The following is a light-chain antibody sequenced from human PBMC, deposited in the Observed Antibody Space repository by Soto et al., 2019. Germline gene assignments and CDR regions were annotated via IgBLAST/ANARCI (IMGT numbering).Light chain of an antibody. Sequence: QSALTQPASSPGNPGPSLTISCTATRSNVGGYNYVSWYQQHPGKAPKLMISDVSNRPSGVSNRFSGSKSGNTASLTISGLQTEDEADYYCSSYTTSSTYVFGTGTKVTVL. CDR2: DVS. J-gene: IGLJ1*01. CDR3: SSYTTSSTYV. CDR1: RSNVGGYNY. V-gene: IGLV2-14*01.